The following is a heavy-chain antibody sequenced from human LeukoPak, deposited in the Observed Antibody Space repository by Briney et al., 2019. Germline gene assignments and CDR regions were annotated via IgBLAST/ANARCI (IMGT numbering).Heavy chain of an antibody. D-gene: IGHD3-10*01. J-gene: IGHJ4*02. CDR3: AKIYGSGSYSIDY. Sequence: GGSLRLSCAASGFTFSSYAMNWVRQAPGKGLEWVSGISGSGGSTYYADSVKGRFTISRDNSKNTLYLQMNSLRAEDTAVYYCAKIYGSGSYSIDYWGQGTLVTVSS. CDR1: GFTFSSYA. V-gene: IGHV3-23*01. CDR2: ISGSGGST.